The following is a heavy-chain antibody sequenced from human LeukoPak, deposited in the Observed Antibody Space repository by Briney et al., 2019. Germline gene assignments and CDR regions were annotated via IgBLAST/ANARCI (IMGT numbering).Heavy chain of an antibody. CDR2: ISYGGSNK. V-gene: IGHV3-30*18. J-gene: IGHJ3*02. Sequence: PGRSLRLSCAASGFTFSSYGMHWVRQAPGKGLEWVAVISYGGSNKYYADSVKGRFTISSDNSKNTLYLQMNSLRAEDTAVYYCAKSITMVRGVIILEDAFDIWGQGTMVTVSS. D-gene: IGHD3-10*01. CDR1: GFTFSSYG. CDR3: AKSITMVRGVIILEDAFDI.